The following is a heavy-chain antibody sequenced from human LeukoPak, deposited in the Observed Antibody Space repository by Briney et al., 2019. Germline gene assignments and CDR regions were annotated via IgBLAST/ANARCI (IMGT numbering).Heavy chain of an antibody. Sequence: GGSLRLSCAASGFTFSVHWMSWVRQAPGKGLEWVANIKPDGSEKNYVDSVRGRFTISIDNAKNSLYLQMNSLRVEDTAVYWCARELSWSGRDYWGQGALVTVSS. D-gene: IGHD3-3*01. CDR3: ARELSWSGRDY. V-gene: IGHV3-7*01. J-gene: IGHJ4*02. CDR2: IKPDGSEK. CDR1: GFTFSVHW.